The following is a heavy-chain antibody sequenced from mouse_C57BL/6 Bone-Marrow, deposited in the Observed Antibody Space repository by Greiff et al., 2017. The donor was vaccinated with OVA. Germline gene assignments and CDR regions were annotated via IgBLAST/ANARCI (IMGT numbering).Heavy chain of an antibody. D-gene: IGHD1-1*01. V-gene: IGHV1-81*01. Sequence: QVHVKQSGAELARPGASVKLSCKASGYTFTSYGISWVKQRTGQGLEWIGEIYPRSGNTYYNEKFKGKATLTADKSSSTAYMELRSLTSEDSAVYFCARSNYGSYWYFDVWGTGTTVTVSS. CDR1: GYTFTSYG. CDR3: ARSNYGSYWYFDV. J-gene: IGHJ1*03. CDR2: IYPRSGNT.